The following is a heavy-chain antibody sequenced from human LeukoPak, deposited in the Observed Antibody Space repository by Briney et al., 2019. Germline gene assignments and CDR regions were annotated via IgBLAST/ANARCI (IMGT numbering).Heavy chain of an antibody. V-gene: IGHV4-39*01. D-gene: IGHD2-2*03. J-gene: IGHJ4*02. CDR3: ARHGSTDYFDY. Sequence: PSETLSLTCAVSGGSISSTTSYWGWTRQPPGKGVEWIGRIYYSGSTFYNTSLKSRVTISVDTFKNQFVLRLSSVTAADTAVYYCARHGSTDYFDYWGQGTLVTVSS. CDR1: GGSISSTTSY. CDR2: IYYSGST.